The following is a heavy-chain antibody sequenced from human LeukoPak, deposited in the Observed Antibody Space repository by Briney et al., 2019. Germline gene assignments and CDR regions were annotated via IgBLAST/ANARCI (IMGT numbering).Heavy chain of an antibody. V-gene: IGHV5-51*01. Sequence: GESLKISCKGSGYSFTSYWIGWVRQMPGKGLEWMGIIYPGDSDTRYSPSFQGQVTISADKSISTAYLQWSSLKASDTAMHYCARGKKNMITFGGAPLGDAFDIWGQGTMVTVSS. J-gene: IGHJ3*02. CDR3: ARGKKNMITFGGAPLGDAFDI. CDR1: GYSFTSYW. D-gene: IGHD3-16*01. CDR2: IYPGDSDT.